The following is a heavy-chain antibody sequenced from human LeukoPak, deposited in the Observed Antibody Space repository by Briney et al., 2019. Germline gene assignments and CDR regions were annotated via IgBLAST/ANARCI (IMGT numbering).Heavy chain of an antibody. V-gene: IGHV4-34*01. J-gene: IGHJ4*02. CDR3: ARARGAVPSWSLIFDY. CDR2: INHSGST. D-gene: IGHD2-2*01. Sequence: SETLSLTCAVYGGSFSGYYWSWIRQPPGKGLEWIGEINHSGSTNYNPSLKSRVTISVDTSKNQFSLKLSSVTAADTAVYYCARARGAVPSWSLIFDYWGQGTLVTVSS. CDR1: GGSFSGYY.